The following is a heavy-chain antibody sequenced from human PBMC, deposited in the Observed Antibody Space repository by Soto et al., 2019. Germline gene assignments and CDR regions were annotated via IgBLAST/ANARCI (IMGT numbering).Heavy chain of an antibody. CDR2: ISGSGGST. CDR1: GFTFSSYA. D-gene: IGHD3-16*02. J-gene: IGHJ3*02. CDR3: AKDPLYDYVWWSYRLGSHDAFDI. Sequence: EVQLLESGGGLVQPGGSLRLSCAASGFTFSSYAMSWVRQAPGKGLEWVSAISGSGGSTYYADSVKGRFTISRDNSKNTLQLQMNSLRAEDTAVYYCAKDPLYDYVWWSYRLGSHDAFDIWGQGTMVTVSS. V-gene: IGHV3-23*01.